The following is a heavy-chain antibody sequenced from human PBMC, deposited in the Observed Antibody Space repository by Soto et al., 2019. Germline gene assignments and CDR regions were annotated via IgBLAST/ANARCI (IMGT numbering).Heavy chain of an antibody. Sequence: QVQLVESGGGVVQPGRSLRLSCAASGFTFSSYAMHWVRQAPGKGLEWVAVISYDGSNKYYADSVKGRLTISRDNSKNTLYLQMNSLRAEDTAVYYCARGRVVVITTGFDYWGQGTLVTVSS. CDR3: ARGRVVVITTGFDY. J-gene: IGHJ4*02. CDR2: ISYDGSNK. CDR1: GFTFSSYA. D-gene: IGHD3-22*01. V-gene: IGHV3-30-3*01.